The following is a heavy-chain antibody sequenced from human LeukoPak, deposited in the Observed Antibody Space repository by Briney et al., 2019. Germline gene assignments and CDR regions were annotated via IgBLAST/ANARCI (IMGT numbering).Heavy chain of an antibody. D-gene: IGHD2-2*01. CDR1: GFTFSSFG. J-gene: IGHJ4*02. CDR3: AKSKEGRYCSSSSCHGFDY. CDR2: ISYDGSDK. Sequence: GRSQRLSCAASGFTFSSFGMHWVRQAPGKGLEWVAFISYDGSDKYNGDSVKGRFTISRDNSKNTLYLQMNSLRAEDTAVYYCAKSKEGRYCSSSSCHGFDYWGQGTVVTVSS. V-gene: IGHV3-30*18.